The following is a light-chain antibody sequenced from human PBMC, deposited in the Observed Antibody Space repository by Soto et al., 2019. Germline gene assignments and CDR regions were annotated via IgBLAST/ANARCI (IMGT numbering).Light chain of an antibody. CDR2: WAS. CDR3: QQYSSTPLT. Sequence: DIVMTQSPDSLAVSLGEGATINCKSSQSVLYSSNNKNYLAWYQQKPGQPPKLLIYWASTRESGVPDRFSGSGSGTDFTLTISSLQAEDVAVYYCQQYSSTPLTFGGGTKVDIK. CDR1: QSVLYSSNNKNY. J-gene: IGKJ4*01. V-gene: IGKV4-1*01.